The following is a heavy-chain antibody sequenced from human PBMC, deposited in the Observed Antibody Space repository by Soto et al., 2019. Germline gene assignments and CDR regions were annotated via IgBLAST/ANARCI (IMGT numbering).Heavy chain of an antibody. J-gene: IGHJ5*02. CDR3: VKNSGCFNT. CDR1: GFTFGTPD. CDR2: IDGSGGIT. Sequence: QLLQSGGGLVQPGGSLTLSCAASGFTFGTPDMSWVRQAPGEGLEWVSTIDGSGGITYYADSVKGRFTISRDNSRNTVYLQMNSLRGDDTALYYCVKNSGCFNTWGQGALVTVSS. V-gene: IGHV3-23*01. D-gene: IGHD3-10*01.